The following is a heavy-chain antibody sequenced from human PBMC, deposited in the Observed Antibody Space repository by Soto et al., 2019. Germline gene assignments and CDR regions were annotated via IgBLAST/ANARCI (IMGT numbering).Heavy chain of an antibody. CDR2: IIPILGIA. Sequence: SVTVCCKASGGTICSYTMSWVRQAPGQGLEWMGRIIPILGIANYAQKFQGRVTITADKSTSTAYMELNSLRAEDTAVYYCAREAPPAAIDYYYYMDVWGKGTTVTVSS. D-gene: IGHD2-2*02. J-gene: IGHJ6*03. V-gene: IGHV1-69*04. CDR3: AREAPPAAIDYYYYMDV. CDR1: GGTICSYT.